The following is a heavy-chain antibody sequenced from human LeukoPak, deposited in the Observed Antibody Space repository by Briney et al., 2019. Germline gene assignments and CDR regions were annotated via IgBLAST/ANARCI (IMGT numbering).Heavy chain of an antibody. CDR2: IKQDGGDK. D-gene: IGHD6-13*01. V-gene: IGHV3-7*01. J-gene: IGHJ6*03. Sequence: GGSLRLSCTGSGFRFSSYWMSWVRQAPGKGLEWVANIKQDGGDKHYVDSVKGRFTISRNNARNSLYLQMNNLGAADTAVYYCARDLPSSSWYIDYYYMDVWGKGTTVTVSS. CDR1: GFRFSSYW. CDR3: ARDLPSSSWYIDYYYMDV.